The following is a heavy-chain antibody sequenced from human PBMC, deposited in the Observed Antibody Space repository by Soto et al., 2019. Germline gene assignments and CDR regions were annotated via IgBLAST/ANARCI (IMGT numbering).Heavy chain of an antibody. CDR2: ISYDGDNK. D-gene: IGHD3-16*01. Sequence: QVQLVESGGGVVQPGRSLTLSCAASGFTFRNYAMHWVRQAPGKGLEWVATISYDGDNKYYTDSVKGPFTISRDNSQNTLYLPMNSLRPEDTAVYYCARPWGQLSTYYYGMDTWGQGTTVNVSS. V-gene: IGHV3-30-3*01. J-gene: IGHJ6*02. CDR3: ARPWGQLSTYYYGMDT. CDR1: GFTFRNYA.